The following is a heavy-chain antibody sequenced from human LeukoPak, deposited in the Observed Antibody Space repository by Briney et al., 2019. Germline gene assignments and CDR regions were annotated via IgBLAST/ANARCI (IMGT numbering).Heavy chain of an antibody. CDR2: INPNSGGT. CDR3: ARDGSRITTVRGVIITGANWFDP. CDR1: GYTFTGYY. Sequence: ASVKVSCKASGYTFTGYYMHWVRQAPGQGLEWMGWINPNSGGTNYAQKFQGRVTMTRDTSISSAYMELSRLRSDDTAVYYCARDGSRITTVRGVIITGANWFDPWGQGTLVTVSS. J-gene: IGHJ5*02. D-gene: IGHD3-10*01. V-gene: IGHV1-2*02.